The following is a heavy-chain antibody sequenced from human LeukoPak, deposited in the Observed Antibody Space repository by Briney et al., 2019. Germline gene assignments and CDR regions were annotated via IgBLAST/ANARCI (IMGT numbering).Heavy chain of an antibody. J-gene: IGHJ6*02. Sequence: GGSLRLSCAASGFTFNSYAMSWVRQAPGKGLEWVSTISGSGGSTYYADSVKGRFTISRDNSKNTLYLQMNSLRAEDTAVYYCAKAAVAGYYYHGMDVWGQGTTVTVSS. CDR2: ISGSGGST. CDR1: GFTFNSYA. CDR3: AKAAVAGYYYHGMDV. V-gene: IGHV3-23*01. D-gene: IGHD6-19*01.